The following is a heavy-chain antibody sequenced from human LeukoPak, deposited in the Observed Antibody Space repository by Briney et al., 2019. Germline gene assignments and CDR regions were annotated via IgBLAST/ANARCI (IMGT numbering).Heavy chain of an antibody. CDR1: GGTFSSYA. D-gene: IGHD7-27*01. Sequence: SAKVSCKASGGTFSSYAISWVRQAPGQGLEWMGGIIPIFGTANYVQKFQGRVTITADESTSTAYMELSSLRSEDTAVYYCARVGELGMRGRWGQGTLVTVSS. CDR2: IIPIFGTA. J-gene: IGHJ4*02. CDR3: ARVGELGMRGR. V-gene: IGHV1-69*13.